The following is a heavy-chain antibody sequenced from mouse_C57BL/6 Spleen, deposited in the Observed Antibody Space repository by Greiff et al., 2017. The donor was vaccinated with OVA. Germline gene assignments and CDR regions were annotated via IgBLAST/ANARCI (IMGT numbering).Heavy chain of an antibody. CDR1: GYSITSGYY. CDR3: ARGEYFDY. Sequence: ESGPGLVKPSQSLSLTCSVTGYSITSGYYWNWIRQFPGNKLEWMGYISYDGSNNYNPSLKNRISITRDTSKNQFCLKLNAVTTEDTATYYCARGEYFDYWGQGTTLTVSS. V-gene: IGHV3-6*01. CDR2: ISYDGSN. J-gene: IGHJ2*01.